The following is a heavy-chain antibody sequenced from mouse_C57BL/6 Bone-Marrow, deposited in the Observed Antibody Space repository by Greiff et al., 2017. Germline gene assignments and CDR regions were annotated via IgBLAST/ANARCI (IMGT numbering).Heavy chain of an antibody. D-gene: IGHD1-1*01. CDR1: GYTFTSYW. V-gene: IGHV1-53*01. CDR2: INPSNGGT. CDR3: ARSLNYGSSYRYFDV. J-gene: IGHJ1*03. Sequence: QVQLQQPGTELVKPGASVKLSCKASGYTFTSYWMHWVKQRPGQGLEWIGNINPSNGGTTYNEKFKSKATLTVDKSSSTAYMQLSSLTSEDSAVYYCARSLNYGSSYRYFDVWGTGTTVTVSS.